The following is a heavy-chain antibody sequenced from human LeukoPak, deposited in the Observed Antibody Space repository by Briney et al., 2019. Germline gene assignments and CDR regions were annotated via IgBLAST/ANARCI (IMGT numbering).Heavy chain of an antibody. D-gene: IGHD3-10*01. V-gene: IGHV3-30*02. CDR1: GFTFSSNG. J-gene: IGHJ4*02. CDR2: MRSDGSHE. CDR3: AKAFGSGSYIIDH. Sequence: PGGSLRLSCATSGFTFSSNGVHWARQAPGKGLEWVAFMRSDGSHEEYAESVKGRFAISRDNFKNTVHLQMNSLRFEDTAVYCCAKAFGSGSYIIDHWGRGTLVTVSS.